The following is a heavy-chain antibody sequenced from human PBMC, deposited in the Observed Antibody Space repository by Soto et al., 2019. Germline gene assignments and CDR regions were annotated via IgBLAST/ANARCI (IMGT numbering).Heavy chain of an antibody. V-gene: IGHV3-30*18. J-gene: IGHJ4*02. CDR2: ISYDGSNK. Sequence: PGGSLRLSCAASGFTFSSYGMHWVRQAPGKGLEWVAVISYDGSNKYYADSVKGRFTISRDNSKNTLYLQMNSLRAEDTAVYYCAKAWGYSSSDYYFDYWGQGTLVTVSS. CDR1: GFTFSSYG. D-gene: IGHD6-13*01. CDR3: AKAWGYSSSDYYFDY.